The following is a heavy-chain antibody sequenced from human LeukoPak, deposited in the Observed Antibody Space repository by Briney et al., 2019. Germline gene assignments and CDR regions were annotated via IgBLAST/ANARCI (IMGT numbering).Heavy chain of an antibody. V-gene: IGHV3-21*01. CDR2: ISSSSSYI. J-gene: IGHJ5*02. Sequence: PGGSLRLSCAASGFSFSSYSMNWVRQAPGKGLEWVSCISSSSSYIYYADSVKGRFTISRDNANNSLYLQMHSLRVDDTAVYYCARGDDTATVSGGYNWFDPWGQGTLVTVSS. CDR3: ARGDDTATVSGGYNWFDP. CDR1: GFSFSSYS. D-gene: IGHD5-18*01.